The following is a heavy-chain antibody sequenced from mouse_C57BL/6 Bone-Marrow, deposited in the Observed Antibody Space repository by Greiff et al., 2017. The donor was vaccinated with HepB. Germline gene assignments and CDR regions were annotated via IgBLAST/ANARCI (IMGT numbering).Heavy chain of an antibody. Sequence: EVQVVESGGDLVKPGGSLKLSCAASGFTFSSYGMSWVRQTPDKRLEWVATISSGGSYTYYPDSVKGRFTISRDNAKNTLYLQMSSLKSEDTAMYYCARPQYDFAWFAYWGRGTLVTVSA. V-gene: IGHV5-6*01. J-gene: IGHJ3*01. CDR1: GFTFSSYG. D-gene: IGHD2-4*01. CDR2: ISSGGSYT. CDR3: ARPQYDFAWFAY.